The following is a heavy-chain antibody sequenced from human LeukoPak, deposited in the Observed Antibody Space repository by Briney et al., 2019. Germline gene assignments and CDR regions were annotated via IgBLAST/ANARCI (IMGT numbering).Heavy chain of an antibody. D-gene: IGHD6-19*01. J-gene: IGHJ4*02. V-gene: IGHV3-23*01. CDR2: ISGSGGST. CDR3: AKGPLSEVAGTTWDY. CDR1: GFTFSTYA. Sequence: GGSLRLSGAASGFTFSTYAMSWVRQAPGKGLEWVSAISGSGGSTYYADSVKGRFTISRDNSKNTLYLQMNSLRAEDTAVYYCAKGPLSEVAGTTWDYWGQGTLVTVSS.